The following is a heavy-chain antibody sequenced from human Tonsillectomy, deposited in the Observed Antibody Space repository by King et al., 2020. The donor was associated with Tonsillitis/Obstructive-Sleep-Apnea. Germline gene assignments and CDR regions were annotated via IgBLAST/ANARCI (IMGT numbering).Heavy chain of an antibody. CDR1: GASISSYY. CDR3: ARRSHYYDSSVYYPTAFDI. CDR2: IYYSGST. D-gene: IGHD3-22*01. J-gene: IGHJ3*02. Sequence: QLQESGPGLVKPSETLSLTCTVSGASISSYYWSWIRQPPGKGLEWIGYIYYSGSTNYNPSLKSRVTISVDTSNNQFSLKLSSVTAADTAVYYCARRSHYYDSSVYYPTAFDIWGQGTMVTVSS. V-gene: IGHV4-59*08.